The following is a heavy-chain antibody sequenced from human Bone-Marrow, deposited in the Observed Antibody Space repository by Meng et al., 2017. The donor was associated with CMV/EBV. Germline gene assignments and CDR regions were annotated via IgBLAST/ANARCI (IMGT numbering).Heavy chain of an antibody. CDR2: INPSGGST. D-gene: IGHD2-2*01. CDR1: GYTFTSYY. V-gene: IGHV1-46*01. J-gene: IGHJ4*02. Sequence: ASVKVSCKASGYTFTSYYMHWVRQAPGQGLEWMGIINPSGGSTSYAQKFQGRVTMTRNTSISTAYMELSSLRSEYTAVYYCARGGVPAASGYWGQGTLVTVSS. CDR3: ARGGVPAASGY.